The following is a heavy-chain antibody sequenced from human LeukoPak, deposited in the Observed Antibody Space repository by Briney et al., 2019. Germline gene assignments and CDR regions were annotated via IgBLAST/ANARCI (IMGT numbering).Heavy chain of an antibody. V-gene: IGHV4-39*07. CDR3: ARGPPDCSSTSCYAFDAFDI. J-gene: IGHJ3*02. D-gene: IGHD2-2*01. CDR1: GGSISITSYY. CDR2: MYSSGSA. Sequence: SETLSLTCTVSGGSISITSYYWGWIRQPPGKGLEWIGSMYSSGSAYYNPSLKSRVTISVDTSKNQFSLKLSSVTAADTAVYYCARGPPDCSSTSCYAFDAFDIWGQGTMVTVSS.